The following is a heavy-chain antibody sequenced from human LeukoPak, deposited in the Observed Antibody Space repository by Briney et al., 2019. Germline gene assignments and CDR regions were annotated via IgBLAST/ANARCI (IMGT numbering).Heavy chain of an antibody. CDR1: GGSVTSTNW. Sequence: PSETLSLTCGVSGGSVTSTNWWTWVRQPPGKGLEWIGEVHLDGRNNYNPSLKSRLTMSVDLSENHISPKLTSVTAADTAVYYCAREGGFYRPLDYSGQGTLVTVSS. D-gene: IGHD3-3*01. V-gene: IGHV4-4*02. J-gene: IGHJ4*02. CDR3: AREGGFYRPLDY. CDR2: VHLDGRN.